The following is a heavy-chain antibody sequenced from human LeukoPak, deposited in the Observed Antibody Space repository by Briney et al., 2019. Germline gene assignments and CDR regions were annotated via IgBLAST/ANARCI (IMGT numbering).Heavy chain of an antibody. V-gene: IGHV3-49*04. Sequence: GGSLRLSCTASGFTFGDYAMSWVRRAPGKGLEWVGFIRSKAYGGTTEYAASVKGRFTISRDDSKSIAYLQMNSLKTEDTAVYYCTRENTLGYCSGGSCYAHWYFDLWGRGTLVTVSS. J-gene: IGHJ2*01. CDR2: IRSKAYGGTT. CDR3: TRENTLGYCSGGSCYAHWYFDL. CDR1: GFTFGDYA. D-gene: IGHD2-15*01.